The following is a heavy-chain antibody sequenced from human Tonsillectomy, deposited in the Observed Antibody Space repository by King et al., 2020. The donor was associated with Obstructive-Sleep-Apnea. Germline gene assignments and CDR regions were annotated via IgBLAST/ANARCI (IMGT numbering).Heavy chain of an antibody. Sequence: QLQESGPGLVKPSQTLSLTCTVSGGSISSGGYYWSWIRQHPGKGLEWIGYIYYSGSTYYNPSLKSRVTISVDTSKNQFSLKLSSVTAADTAVYYCARDQSLDYYYYGMDVWGQGTTVTVSS. CDR2: IYYSGST. CDR3: ARDQSLDYYYYGMDV. CDR1: GGSISSGGYY. V-gene: IGHV4-31*03. J-gene: IGHJ6*02.